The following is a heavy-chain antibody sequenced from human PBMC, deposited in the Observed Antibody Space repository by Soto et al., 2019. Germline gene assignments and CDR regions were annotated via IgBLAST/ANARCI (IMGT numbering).Heavy chain of an antibody. CDR1: GGSISNPADY. CDR2: IYYGGTT. CDR3: GRRSLIVAPT. V-gene: IGHV4-39*01. D-gene: IGHD2-21*01. Sequence: SETLSLTCCVSGGSISNPADYWAWIRQPPGKGLEWIGSIYYGGTTHYSPSLKSRVTVSADTSKNQFSLRLSSVSAADTAVYYCGRRSLIVAPTWGQGILVTVSS. J-gene: IGHJ4*02.